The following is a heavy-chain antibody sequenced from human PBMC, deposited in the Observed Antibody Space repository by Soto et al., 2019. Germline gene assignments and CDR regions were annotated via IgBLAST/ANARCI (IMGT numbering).Heavy chain of an antibody. CDR1: GFTFSSYA. J-gene: IGHJ4*02. CDR2: ISGSGGST. D-gene: IGHD3-16*01. V-gene: IGHV3-23*01. Sequence: PGGSLRLSCAASGFTFSSYAMSWVRQAPGKGLEWVSAISGSGGSTYYADSVKGRFTISRDNSKNTLYLQMNSLRAEDTAVYYCAKELAPDDYVWGSYPFDYWGQGTLVTVSS. CDR3: AKELAPDDYVWGSYPFDY.